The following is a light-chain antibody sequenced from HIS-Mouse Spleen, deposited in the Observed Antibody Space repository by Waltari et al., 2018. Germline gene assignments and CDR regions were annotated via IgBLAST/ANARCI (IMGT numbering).Light chain of an antibody. J-gene: IGLJ2*01. CDR2: EDS. V-gene: IGLV3-10*01. CDR3: YSTDSSGNHRV. CDR1: PLPKKY. Sequence: SYELTQPPSVSVSPGQTAMITCSGDPLPKKYAHWYQQKSGQAPVLVIYEDSKRPSGIPERFSGSSSGTMATLTISGAQVEDEADYYCYSTDSSGNHRVFGGGTKLTVL.